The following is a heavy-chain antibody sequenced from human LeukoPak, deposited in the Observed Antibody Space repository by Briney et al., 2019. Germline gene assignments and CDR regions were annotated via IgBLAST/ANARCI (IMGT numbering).Heavy chain of an antibody. V-gene: IGHV1-2*02. CDR3: ARAGYCSDGKCYTFDY. CDR1: RYASPPYS. Sequence: GASVKGSCKASRYASPPYSMQWVRQAPGQGVGWMGWINPNSGGTDCAQRFQGRVTMTRDTSITMLYMEMSSLTPDDTAVYYCARAGYCSDGKCYTFDYWGQRTLVTVSS. J-gene: IGHJ4*02. D-gene: IGHD2-15*01. CDR2: INPNSGGT.